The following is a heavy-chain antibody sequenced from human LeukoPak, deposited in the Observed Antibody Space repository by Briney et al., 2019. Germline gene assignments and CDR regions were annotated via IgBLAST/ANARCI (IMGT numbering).Heavy chain of an antibody. J-gene: IGHJ5*02. CDR1: GFTFSNAW. V-gene: IGHV3-23*01. CDR2: ISGSGGST. Sequence: GGSLRLSCAASGFTFSNAWMSWVRQAPGKGLAWVSAISGSGGSTYYADSVKGRFTISRDNSKNTLYLQMNSLRAEDTAVYYCAKDGSSGYYPYWFDPWGQGTLVTVSS. D-gene: IGHD3-22*01. CDR3: AKDGSSGYYPYWFDP.